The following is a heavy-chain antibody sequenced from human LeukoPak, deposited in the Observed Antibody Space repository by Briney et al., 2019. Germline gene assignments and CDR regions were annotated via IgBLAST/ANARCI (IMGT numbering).Heavy chain of an antibody. J-gene: IGHJ3*02. D-gene: IGHD3-10*01. CDR3: ARVISGGDAFDI. V-gene: IGHV4-39*07. CDR2: IYHSGST. CDR1: GGSLSSSSYY. Sequence: SETLSLTCTVSGGSLSSSSYYWGWIRQAPGKGLEWIATIYHSGSTNYNPSLKSRVTISVDTSKNQFSLRLSSVTAADTAVYYCARVISGGDAFDIWGQGTMVTVSS.